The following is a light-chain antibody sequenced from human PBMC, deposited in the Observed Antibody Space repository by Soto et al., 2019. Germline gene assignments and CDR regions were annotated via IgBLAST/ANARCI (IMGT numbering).Light chain of an antibody. CDR3: QQYDNLHLT. V-gene: IGKV1-33*01. Sequence: DIQMTQSPSSLSASVGDRVTITCQASQDISNYLNWYQQKPGKAPKLLIYDASNLETGVPSRFSGSGSRTDFNFTISSLQPEDIATYYCQQYDNLHLTFGGGTKVEIK. J-gene: IGKJ4*01. CDR2: DAS. CDR1: QDISNY.